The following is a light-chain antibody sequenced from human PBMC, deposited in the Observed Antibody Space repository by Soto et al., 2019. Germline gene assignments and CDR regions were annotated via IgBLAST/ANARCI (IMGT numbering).Light chain of an antibody. CDR1: SSNIGIDF. CDR2: EDN. Sequence: QSVLTQAPSVSAAPGQEVTISCSGSSSNIGIDFVSWYQHLPGTAPKLLIYEDNKRPSWIPDRFSGSKSGTLATLVITGLQTEDEADYYCGAWDISLSGGVFGGGTKVTVL. V-gene: IGLV1-51*02. J-gene: IGLJ3*02. CDR3: GAWDISLSGGV.